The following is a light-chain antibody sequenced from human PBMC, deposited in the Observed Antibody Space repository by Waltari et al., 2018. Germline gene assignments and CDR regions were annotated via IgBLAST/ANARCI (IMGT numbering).Light chain of an antibody. J-gene: IGKJ4*01. Sequence: EIVLTQSPATLSLSPGERATLSCRASQTVDTYLAWYQQRPGQAPRLLIYDTSNRATGIPDRFSGSGSETDFTLTISSLEPEDFAVYYCQQRRRWPLTSGGGSKVEI. CDR3: QQRRRWPLT. CDR2: DTS. CDR1: QTVDTY. V-gene: IGKV3-11*01.